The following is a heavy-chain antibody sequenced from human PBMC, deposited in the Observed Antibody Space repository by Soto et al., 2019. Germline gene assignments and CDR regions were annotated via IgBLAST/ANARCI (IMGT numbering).Heavy chain of an antibody. J-gene: IGHJ5*02. V-gene: IGHV1-18*01. CDR1: GYTFTSYG. Sequence: QVQLVQSGAEVKKPGASVKVSCKASGYTFTSYGISWVRQAPGQGLEWMGWISAYNGNTNYAQKLQGRVTMTTHTSTSTAYMELRSLRSDDTAVYYCARHPSGGSCYPGPACRFDPWGQGTLVTVSS. CDR2: ISAYNGNT. D-gene: IGHD2-15*01. CDR3: ARHPSGGSCYPGPACRFDP.